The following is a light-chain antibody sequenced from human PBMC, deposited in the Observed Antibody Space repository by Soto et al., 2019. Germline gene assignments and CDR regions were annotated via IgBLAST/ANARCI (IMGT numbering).Light chain of an antibody. CDR1: QSISNW. V-gene: IGKV1-5*03. J-gene: IGKJ1*01. CDR3: QHYNSYSEA. Sequence: DIHMTQSPSTLPASVIDIGSVSFLASQSISNWLAWYQQKPGTAPKVLIYKASTLKSGVPSRFSGSGSGTEFTLTISSLQPHDFATYYCQHYNSYSEAFGQGTKVDIK. CDR2: KAS.